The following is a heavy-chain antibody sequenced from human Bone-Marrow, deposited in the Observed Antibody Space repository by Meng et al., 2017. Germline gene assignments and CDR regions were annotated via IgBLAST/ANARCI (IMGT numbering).Heavy chain of an antibody. V-gene: IGHV3-30*01. D-gene: IGHD3-10*01. CDR3: ARFALLDY. CDR1: GFTFSSYA. CDR2: ISYDGSNK. Sequence: GRLVGSGGCVVQLWRSLRLSCAASGFTFSSYAMHWVRQAPGKGLEWVAVISYDGSNKYYADSVKGRFTISRDNSKNTLYLQMNSLRAEDTAVYYCARFALLDYWGQGTLVTVSS. J-gene: IGHJ4*02.